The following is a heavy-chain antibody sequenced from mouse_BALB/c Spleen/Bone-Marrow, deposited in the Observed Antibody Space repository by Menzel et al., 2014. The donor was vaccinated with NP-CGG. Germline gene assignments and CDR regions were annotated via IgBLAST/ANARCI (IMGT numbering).Heavy chain of an antibody. D-gene: IGHD2-1*01. V-gene: IGHV14-4*02. CDR1: GFNIQDYY. Sequence: EVQLQQSGAELVRSGASVKLSCTASGFNIQDYYMHWVKQRPEQGLEWIGWIDPENGDTEYAPKFQGKATTTADTSSNTAYLQLSSLTSEDTAVYYCNGNYYAMDYWGQGTSVTVSS. J-gene: IGHJ4*01. CDR2: IDPENGDT. CDR3: NGNYYAMDY.